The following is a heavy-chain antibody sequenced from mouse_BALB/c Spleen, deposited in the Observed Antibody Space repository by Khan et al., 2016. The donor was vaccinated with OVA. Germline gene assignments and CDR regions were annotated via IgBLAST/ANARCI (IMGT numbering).Heavy chain of an antibody. V-gene: IGHV3-2*02. J-gene: IGHJ4*01. Sequence: VQLKESGPGLVKPSQSLSLTCTVTGYSITSDYAWNWIRQFPGNKLEWMGYISYSGTTSSNPSLKSRISITRDTSKNQFFLQLNSVTSEDTATYYCARQNYYGYAMDYWGQGTSVTVSS. CDR3: ARQNYYGYAMDY. D-gene: IGHD1-1*01. CDR2: ISYSGTT. CDR1: GYSITSDYA.